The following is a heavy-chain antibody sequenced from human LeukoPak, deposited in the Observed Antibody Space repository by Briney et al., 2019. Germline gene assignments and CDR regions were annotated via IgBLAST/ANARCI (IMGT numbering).Heavy chain of an antibody. CDR2: IIPILGIA. V-gene: IGHV1-69*04. CDR3: ASHNYYDGSGDHDAFDI. J-gene: IGHJ3*02. Sequence: GASVKVSCKASGGTFSSYAISWVRQAPGQGLEWMGRIIPILGIANYAQKFQGRVTITADKSTSTAYMELSSLRSEDTAVYYCASHNYYDGSGDHDAFDIWGQGTMVTVSS. D-gene: IGHD3-22*01. CDR1: GGTFSSYA.